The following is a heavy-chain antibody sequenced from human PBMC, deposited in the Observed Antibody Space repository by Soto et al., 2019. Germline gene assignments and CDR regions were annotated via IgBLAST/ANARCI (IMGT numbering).Heavy chain of an antibody. D-gene: IGHD3-3*01. CDR1: GFTFSSYS. Sequence: GGSLRLSCAASGFTFSSYSMNWVRQAPGKGLEWVSYISSSSSTIYYADSVKGRFTISRDNAKNSLYLQMNSLRAEDTAVYYCAANVKGTIFGVVINQLDYWGQGTLVTVSS. CDR2: ISSSSSTI. CDR3: AANVKGTIFGVVINQLDY. V-gene: IGHV3-48*01. J-gene: IGHJ4*02.